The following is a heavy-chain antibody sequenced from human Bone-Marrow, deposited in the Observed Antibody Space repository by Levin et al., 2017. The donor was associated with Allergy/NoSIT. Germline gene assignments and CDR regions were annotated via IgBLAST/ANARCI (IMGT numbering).Heavy chain of an antibody. CDR3: SKATGVIVVNTSLDS. J-gene: IGHJ4*02. CDR1: GFTFSNYY. V-gene: IGHV3-7*01. D-gene: IGHD3-22*01. CDR2: IKQDGSES. Sequence: GGSLRLSCAASGFTFSNYYMSWVRQAPGKGLEWLANIKQDGSESYYVDSVKGRLTISRDNAKNLLYLQMNSLRAEDTALYYCSKATGVIVVNTSLDSWGQGTLVTVSP.